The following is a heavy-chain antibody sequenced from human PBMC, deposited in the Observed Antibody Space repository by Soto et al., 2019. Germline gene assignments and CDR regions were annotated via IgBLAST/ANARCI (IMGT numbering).Heavy chain of an antibody. CDR3: ASSPGCSSMMVVVNALVY. V-gene: IGHV3-48*03. Sequence: PGGSLRLSCAASGFTFSSYEMNWVRQAPGKGLEWVSYISSSGSTIYYADSVKGRFTISRDNAKNSLYLQMNRLRAEDTAVYYCASSPGCSSMMVVVNALVYWGQGTLVTVS. CDR1: GFTFSSYE. D-gene: IGHD3-22*01. CDR2: ISSSGSTI. J-gene: IGHJ4*02.